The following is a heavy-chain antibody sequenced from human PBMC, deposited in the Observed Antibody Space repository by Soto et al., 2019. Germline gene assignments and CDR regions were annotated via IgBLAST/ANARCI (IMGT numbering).Heavy chain of an antibody. CDR3: EADLGDYYDSSGYDY. CDR1: GFTFTSSA. Sequence: GASVKVSCKASGFTFTSSAVQWVRQARGQRLEWIGWIVVGSGNTNYAQKFQERVTITRDMSTSTAYMELSSLRSEDTAVYYCEADLGDYYDSSGYDYWGQGTLVTVS. D-gene: IGHD3-22*01. J-gene: IGHJ4*02. V-gene: IGHV1-58*01. CDR2: IVVGSGNT.